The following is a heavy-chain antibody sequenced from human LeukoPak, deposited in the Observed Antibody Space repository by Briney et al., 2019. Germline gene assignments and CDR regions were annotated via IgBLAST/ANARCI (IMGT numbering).Heavy chain of an antibody. Sequence: GGSLRLSCAASGFTFSSYSMNWVRQAPGKGLEWVSSISSSSSYIYYADSVKGRFTISRDNAKNSLYLQMNSLRAEDTAVYYCAKAYSDYGVDYYYYGMDVWGQGTTVTVSS. J-gene: IGHJ6*02. CDR3: AKAYSDYGVDYYYYGMDV. CDR1: GFTFSSYS. D-gene: IGHD4-11*01. CDR2: ISSSSSYI. V-gene: IGHV3-21*01.